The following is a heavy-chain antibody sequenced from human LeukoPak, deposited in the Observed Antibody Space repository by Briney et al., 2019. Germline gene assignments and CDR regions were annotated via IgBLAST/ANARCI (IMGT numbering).Heavy chain of an antibody. V-gene: IGHV3-21*01. J-gene: IGHJ4*02. Sequence: GGSLRLSCAASGFTFSSYSMNWVRQAPGKGLEWVSSISSSSSYIYYADSVKGRFTISRDSAKNSLYLQMNSLRAEDTAVYYCARATGDHYDFWSGQVLGYWGQGTLVTVSS. CDR1: GFTFSSYS. CDR2: ISSSSSYI. CDR3: ARATGDHYDFWSGQVLGY. D-gene: IGHD3-3*01.